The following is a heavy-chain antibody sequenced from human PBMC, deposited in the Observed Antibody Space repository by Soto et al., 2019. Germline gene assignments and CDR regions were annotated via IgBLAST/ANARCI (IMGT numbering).Heavy chain of an antibody. J-gene: IGHJ4*02. Sequence: SETLSLTCTVSGGSISSGGYYWSWIRQHPGKGLEWIGYIYYSGSTYYNPSLKSRVTISVDTSKNQFSLKLSSVTAADTAVYYCARASTTLTTLDYWGQGTLVTVSS. V-gene: IGHV4-31*03. D-gene: IGHD4-17*01. CDR2: IYYSGST. CDR1: GGSISSGGYY. CDR3: ARASTTLTTLDY.